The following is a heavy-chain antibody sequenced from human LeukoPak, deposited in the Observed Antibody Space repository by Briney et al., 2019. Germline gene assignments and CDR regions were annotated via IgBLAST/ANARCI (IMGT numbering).Heavy chain of an antibody. D-gene: IGHD5-18*01. CDR1: GGSISSSSYY. CDR2: IYYSGST. V-gene: IGHV4-39*01. J-gene: IGHJ4*02. Sequence: SETLSLTCTVSGGSISSSSYYWGWIRQPPGKGLEWIGSIYYSGSTYYNPSLKSRVTISVDTSKNRFSLKLSSVTAADTAVYYCARIGHAYGYIDYWGQGTLVTVSS. CDR3: ARIGHAYGYIDY.